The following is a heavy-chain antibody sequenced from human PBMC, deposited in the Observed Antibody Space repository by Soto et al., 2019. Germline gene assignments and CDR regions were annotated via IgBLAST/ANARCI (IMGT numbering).Heavy chain of an antibody. D-gene: IGHD6-13*01. CDR3: ARVSGIAAVAFFDY. J-gene: IGHJ4*02. Sequence: ASVKVSCKASGYTFTGYYMHWVRQAPGQGLEWMGWINPNSGGTNYAQKFQGRVTMTRDTSISTAYMELSRLRSDGTAVYYCARVSGIAAVAFFDYWGQGTLVTVSS. CDR1: GYTFTGYY. V-gene: IGHV1-2*02. CDR2: INPNSGGT.